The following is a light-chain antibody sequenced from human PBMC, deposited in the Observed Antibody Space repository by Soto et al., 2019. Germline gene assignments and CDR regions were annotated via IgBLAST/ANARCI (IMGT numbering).Light chain of an antibody. J-gene: IGLJ7*01. CDR2: ENN. V-gene: IGLV1-51*02. CDR3: GTWDSGLSAGV. Sequence: QSVLTQPPSVSAAPGQKVTISCSGSSSNIGTYYVSWYQQLPGTAPKLLIYENNKRPSGIPDRFSGSKSVTSATLGITGLQTGDEADYYCGTWDSGLSAGVFGGGTQLTVL. CDR1: SSNIGTYY.